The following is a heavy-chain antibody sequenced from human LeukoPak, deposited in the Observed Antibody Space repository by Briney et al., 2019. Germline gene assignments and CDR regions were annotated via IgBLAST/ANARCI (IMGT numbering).Heavy chain of an antibody. Sequence: PGGSLRLSCAASGFTFSDYAMSWVRQAAGKGLEWVSGISDTGRRTYYTDSVQGRLTISRDESKKTVYLLMNTLRAEDTAVYFCARHDSFIPYWGQGTLVTVSS. V-gene: IGHV3-23*01. CDR1: GFTFSDYA. D-gene: IGHD3-16*02. J-gene: IGHJ4*02. CDR3: ARHDSFIPY. CDR2: ISDTGRRT.